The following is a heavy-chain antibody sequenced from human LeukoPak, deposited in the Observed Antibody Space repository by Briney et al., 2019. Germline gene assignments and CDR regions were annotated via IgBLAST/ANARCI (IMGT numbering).Heavy chain of an antibody. Sequence: PGGSLRLSCAASGFTFSSYWMSWVRQDPGKGLEWVAIINQDGSEKYYVDSVKGRFTISRDNAKNSLYLQMNSPSAEDTAVYYCALRRNFCFDYWGQGTLVTVSS. CDR3: ALRRNFCFDY. CDR2: INQDGSEK. D-gene: IGHD3-3*01. J-gene: IGHJ4*02. CDR1: GFTFSSYW. V-gene: IGHV3-7*01.